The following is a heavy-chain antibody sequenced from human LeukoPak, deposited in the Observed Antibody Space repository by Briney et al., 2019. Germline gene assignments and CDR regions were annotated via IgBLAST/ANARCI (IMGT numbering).Heavy chain of an antibody. CDR3: ARRGWGTDY. D-gene: IGHD3-16*01. CDR2: IYYSGST. V-gene: IGHV4-39*07. Sequence: PSETLSLTCTVSGGSISSSHYYWDWLRQPPGKGLEWIGNIYYSGSTYYNPSLKSRVTISVDTSKNQFSLKLSSVTAADTAVYYCARRGWGTDYWGQGTLVTVSS. CDR1: GGSISSSHYY. J-gene: IGHJ4*02.